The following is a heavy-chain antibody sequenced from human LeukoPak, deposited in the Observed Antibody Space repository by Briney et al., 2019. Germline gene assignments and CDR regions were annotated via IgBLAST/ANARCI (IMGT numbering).Heavy chain of an antibody. CDR3: ARRPYSGSPNWFDP. V-gene: IGHV5-51*01. D-gene: IGHD1-26*01. CDR1: GHSFTNHW. Sequence: GESLKISCEASGHSFTNHWIGWVRQMPGKGLEWMGIINLGDSETQYSPSFQGQVTISLDKSISTAYLQRRSLKVSDTAMYYCARRPYSGSPNWFDPWGQGTLVTVSS. J-gene: IGHJ5*02. CDR2: INLGDSET.